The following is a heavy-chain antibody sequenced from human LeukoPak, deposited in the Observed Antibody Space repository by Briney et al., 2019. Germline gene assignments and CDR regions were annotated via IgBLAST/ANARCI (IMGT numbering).Heavy chain of an antibody. CDR3: ARQGGSYWDWFDP. CDR2: ICHCGNT. CDR1: GYSISSGHY. J-gene: IGHJ5*02. Sequence: SETLSLTCAVSGYSISSGHYWGWIRQPPGKGLDWIGSICHCGNTYYNLSLKSRVTISVDTSKNQFSLKLSSVTAADTAVYYCARQGGSYWDWFDPWGQGTLVTVSS. D-gene: IGHD2-15*01. V-gene: IGHV4-38-2*01.